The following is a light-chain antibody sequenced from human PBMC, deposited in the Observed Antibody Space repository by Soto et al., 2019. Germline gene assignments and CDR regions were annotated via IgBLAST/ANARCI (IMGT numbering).Light chain of an antibody. CDR1: SSDIGGNP. CDR2: NNN. V-gene: IGLV1-44*01. CDR3: AAWHVRLNGPV. J-gene: IGLJ3*02. Sequence: QSVLTQPPSASGTPGQRVTISCSGSSSDIGGNPVNWYQQLPGTAPKLLIYNNNQRPSGVPDRFSGSKSGTSASLAISGLQFEDEGDYYRAAWHVRLNGPVFGGGTKVTV.